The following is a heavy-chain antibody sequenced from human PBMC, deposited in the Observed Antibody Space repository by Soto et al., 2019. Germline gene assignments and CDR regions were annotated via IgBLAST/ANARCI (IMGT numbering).Heavy chain of an antibody. CDR1: GGTFSSYT. CDR3: ARDRLSSNYFDYYYMDV. D-gene: IGHD4-4*01. J-gene: IGHJ6*03. V-gene: IGHV1-69*04. Sequence: GASVKVSCKASGGTFSSYTIIWVRQAPGQGLEWMGRIIPILGIANYAQKFQGRVTITADKSTSTAYMELSSLRSEDTAVYYCARDRLSSNYFDYYYMDVWGKGTTVTVSS. CDR2: IIPILGIA.